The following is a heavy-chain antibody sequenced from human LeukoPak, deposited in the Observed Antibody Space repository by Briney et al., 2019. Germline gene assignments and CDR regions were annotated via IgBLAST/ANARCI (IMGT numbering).Heavy chain of an antibody. CDR3: ARFLPSAYSSSWYGIDY. D-gene: IGHD6-13*01. CDR2: ISTNSGKT. CDR1: GYTFTSNG. Sequence: ASVKVSCKASGYTFTSNGFSWVRQAPGQGLEWMGWISTNSGKTNYAQKLQGRVTMTTDTSTSTAYMELRSLRSDDTAVYYCARFLPSAYSSSWYGIDYWGQGTMVTVSS. V-gene: IGHV1-18*01. J-gene: IGHJ4*02.